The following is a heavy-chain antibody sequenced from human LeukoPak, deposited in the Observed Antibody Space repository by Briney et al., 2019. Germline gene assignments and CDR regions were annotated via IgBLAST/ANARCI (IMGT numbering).Heavy chain of an antibody. Sequence: SETLSLTCTVSGASLSNKNFYWGWIRQPPGGGLEWIGSFYYGGATYYKPSLRSRASISGDASRNQFYLRLTSVTAADTAVYYWVENDYGDYWGQGTLVIVSS. CDR3: VENDYGDY. CDR2: FYYGGAT. V-gene: IGHV4-39*07. D-gene: IGHD3-16*01. J-gene: IGHJ4*02. CDR1: GASLSNKNFY.